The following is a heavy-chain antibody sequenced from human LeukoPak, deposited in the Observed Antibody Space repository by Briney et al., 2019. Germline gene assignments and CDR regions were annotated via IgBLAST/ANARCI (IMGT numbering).Heavy chain of an antibody. CDR3: ATYYDILTGQLRYFDL. V-gene: IGHV1-24*01. Sequence: ASVKVSCKASGYTFTAYYLYWVRQAPGQGLEWMGGFDPEDGETIYAQKFQGRVTMTEDTSTDTAYMELSSLRSEDTAVYYCATYYDILTGQLRYFDLWGRGTLVTVSS. D-gene: IGHD3-9*01. J-gene: IGHJ2*01. CDR1: GYTFTAYY. CDR2: FDPEDGET.